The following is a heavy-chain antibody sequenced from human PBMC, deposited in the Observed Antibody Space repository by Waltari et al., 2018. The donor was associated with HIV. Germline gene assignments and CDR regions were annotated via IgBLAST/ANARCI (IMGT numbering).Heavy chain of an antibody. CDR2: INPSGGST. V-gene: IGHV1-46*01. J-gene: IGHJ3*02. Sequence: QVQLVQSGAEVKKPGASVKVSCKASGYTFTSYYMHWVRQAPGQGLEWMGIINPSGGSTSYAQKFQGRVTMTRDTSTSTVYMELSSLRSEDTAVYYCARERYGDYLDAEEIDDAFDIWGQGTMVTVSS. CDR3: ARERYGDYLDAEEIDDAFDI. D-gene: IGHD4-17*01. CDR1: GYTFTSYY.